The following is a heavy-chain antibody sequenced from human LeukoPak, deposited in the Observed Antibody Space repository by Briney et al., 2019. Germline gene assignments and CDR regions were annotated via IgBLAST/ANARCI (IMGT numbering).Heavy chain of an antibody. CDR2: INHSGST. J-gene: IGHJ5*02. V-gene: IGHV4-34*01. CDR1: GGSFSGYY. CDR3: ARGGNKGIVVVPAATRRRTDLRYNWFDP. Sequence: SETLSLTCAVYGGSFSGYYWSWIRQPPGKGLEWIGEINHSGSTNYNPSLKSRVTISVDTSKNQFSLKLSSVTAADTAVYYCARGGNKGIVVVPAATRRRTDLRYNWFDPWGQGTLVTVSS. D-gene: IGHD2-2*01.